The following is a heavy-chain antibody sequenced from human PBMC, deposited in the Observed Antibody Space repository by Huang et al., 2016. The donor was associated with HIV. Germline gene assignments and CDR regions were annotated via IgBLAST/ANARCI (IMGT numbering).Heavy chain of an antibody. V-gene: IGHV3-30*02. J-gene: IGHJ4*02. CDR2: RRYDGNNY. D-gene: IGHD3-3*01. CDR3: AKDLTYTFGRHFDY. Sequence: QVQLVESGGGVVQPGGSLRLSCSASGFTFGSFGMHWVRQARGKGLEWVAFRRYDGNNYYYADSVRGRFTISRDNSKDTLYLQMNRLRPDDSAVYYCAKDLTYTFGRHFDYWGRGTLVTVSS. CDR1: GFTFGSFG.